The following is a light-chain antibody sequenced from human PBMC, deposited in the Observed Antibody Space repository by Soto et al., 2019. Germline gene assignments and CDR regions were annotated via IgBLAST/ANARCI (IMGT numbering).Light chain of an antibody. CDR3: SSYTSSSTYV. V-gene: IGLV2-14*03. Sequence: QSALTQPASVSGAPGQSIAISCTGTSSDVGGYNYVSWYQHHPGKAPKLMVYDVSNRPSGVSNRFSGSKSGNTASLTISGLQPEDEADYYCSSYTSSSTYVLGTGTKVTVL. CDR2: DVS. CDR1: SSDVGGYNY. J-gene: IGLJ1*01.